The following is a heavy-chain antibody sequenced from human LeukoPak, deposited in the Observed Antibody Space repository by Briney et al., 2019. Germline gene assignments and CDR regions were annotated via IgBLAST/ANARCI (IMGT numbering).Heavy chain of an antibody. Sequence: GGSLRLSCAASGFTFSSYAMSWVRQAPGKGLEWVSGISASGGSTYYEDSVKGRFTISRDNSKNTLYLQMNSLRAEDTAVYYCAKRLGSTDYWGQGTLVTVSS. J-gene: IGHJ4*02. CDR3: AKRLGSTDY. CDR2: ISASGGST. D-gene: IGHD3-10*01. CDR1: GFTFSSYA. V-gene: IGHV3-23*01.